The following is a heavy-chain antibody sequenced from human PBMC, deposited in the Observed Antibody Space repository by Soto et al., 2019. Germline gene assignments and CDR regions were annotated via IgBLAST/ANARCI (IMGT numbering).Heavy chain of an antibody. J-gene: IGHJ4*02. Sequence: QVQLVQSGAEVKKPGASVKVSCKASGYTFTSYGISWVRQAPGQGLEGMGWISAYNGNTNDAQKLQGRVTMTTDTSTSTAYRELRSLRSDDTAVYYWAREGGTSVYDDGVRFDYWGQGTLVTVSS. D-gene: IGHD3-22*01. CDR2: ISAYNGNT. CDR3: AREGGTSVYDDGVRFDY. CDR1: GYTFTSYG. V-gene: IGHV1-18*01.